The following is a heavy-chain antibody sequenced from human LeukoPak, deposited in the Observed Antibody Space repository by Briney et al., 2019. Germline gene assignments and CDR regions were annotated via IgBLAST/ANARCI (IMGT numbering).Heavy chain of an antibody. J-gene: IGHJ4*02. V-gene: IGHV3-53*01. CDR1: GFTFSSYW. D-gene: IGHD2-15*01. CDR3: ARDLTPTEY. Sequence: PGGSLRLSCAASGFTFSSYWMSWVRQAPGKGLEWVSVIYSGGSTYYADSVKGRFTISRDNSKNSLYLQMNSLRAEDTAVYYCARDLTPTEYWGQGTLVTVSS. CDR2: IYSGGST.